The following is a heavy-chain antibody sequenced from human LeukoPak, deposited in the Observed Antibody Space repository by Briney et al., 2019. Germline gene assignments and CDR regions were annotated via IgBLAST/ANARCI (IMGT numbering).Heavy chain of an antibody. CDR1: GGSFSGYY. J-gene: IGHJ5*02. D-gene: IGHD1-26*01. CDR3: ARGIVGATWFDP. Sequence: KTSETLSLTCAVYGGSFSGYYWSWIRQPPGKGLEWIGEINHSGSTNYNPSLRSRVTISVDTSKNQFSLKLSSVTAADTAVYYCARGIVGATWFDPWGQGTLVTVSS. CDR2: INHSGST. V-gene: IGHV4-34*01.